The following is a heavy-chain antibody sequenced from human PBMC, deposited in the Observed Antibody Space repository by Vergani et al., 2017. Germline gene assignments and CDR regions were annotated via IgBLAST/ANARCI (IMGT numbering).Heavy chain of an antibody. CDR3: AGPQGTSAYYYGGFDY. Sequence: EVHLLESGGGLVQSGGSLRLSCAASGFTFSNSAVSWVRQAPGRGLAWVSSISGPGLSTYYADSVKGRFSISRDNSKNTLSLQMNSLTAEDTAIYYCAGPQGTSAYYYGGFDYWGQGTRVTVS. CDR1: GFTFSNSA. J-gene: IGHJ4*02. D-gene: IGHD3-22*01. V-gene: IGHV3-23*01. CDR2: ISGPGLST.